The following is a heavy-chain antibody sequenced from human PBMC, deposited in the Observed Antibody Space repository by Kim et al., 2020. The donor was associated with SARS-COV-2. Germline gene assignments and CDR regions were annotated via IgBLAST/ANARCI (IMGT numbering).Heavy chain of an antibody. V-gene: IGHV3-30*13. CDR3: ARDPAYDSSGYSGY. D-gene: IGHD3-22*01. J-gene: IGHJ4*02. Sequence: ADSGKGRLTISRDNSKNRLYLQMNSLRAEDTAVYYCARDPAYDSSGYSGYWGQGTLVTVSS.